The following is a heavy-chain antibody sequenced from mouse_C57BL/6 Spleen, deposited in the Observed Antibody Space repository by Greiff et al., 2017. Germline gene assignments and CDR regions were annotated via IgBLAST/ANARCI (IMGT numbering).Heavy chain of an antibody. D-gene: IGHD2-4*01. J-gene: IGHJ3*01. CDR3: ARYDPYYDDEGFAY. Sequence: EVMLVESGGGLVQPGGSLSLSCAASGFTFTDYYMSWVRQPPGKALEWLGFIRNKANGYTTEYSASVKGRFTISRDNSQSILYLQMNALRAEDSATYYCARYDPYYDDEGFAYWGQGTLVTVSA. CDR2: IRNKANGYTT. V-gene: IGHV7-3*01. CDR1: GFTFTDYY.